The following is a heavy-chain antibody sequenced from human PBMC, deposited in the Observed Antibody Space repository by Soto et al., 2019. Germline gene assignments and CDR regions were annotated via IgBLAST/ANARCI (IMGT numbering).Heavy chain of an antibody. CDR3: ARGYITRTTSNAFDI. CDR1: GYTFTSYA. V-gene: IGHV1-3*01. J-gene: IGHJ3*02. D-gene: IGHD1-7*01. CDR2: INAGNGNT. Sequence: ASVKVSCKASGYTFTSYAMHWVRQAPGQRLEWMGWINAGNGNTKYSQKFQGRVTITRDTSASTAYMELSSLRPEDTAVYYCARGYITRTTSNAFDIWGQGIMVTVSS.